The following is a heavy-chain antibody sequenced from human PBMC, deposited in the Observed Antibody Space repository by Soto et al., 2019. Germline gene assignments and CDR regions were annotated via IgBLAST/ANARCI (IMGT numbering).Heavy chain of an antibody. CDR1: GFTFRNYA. Sequence: EVQLMESGGGLVQPGGSLRLTCAASGFTFRNYAMNWVRQSPGKGLELVSTIVVSGDTTYYADSVKGRFTISRDDSKNTLYLQMNSLRAEDTAVYYCARTLHFDSWGQGTLVTVSS. J-gene: IGHJ4*02. CDR2: IVVSGDTT. V-gene: IGHV3-23*01. CDR3: ARTLHFDS.